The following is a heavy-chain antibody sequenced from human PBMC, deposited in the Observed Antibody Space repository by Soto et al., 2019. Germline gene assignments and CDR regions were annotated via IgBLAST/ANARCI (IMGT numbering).Heavy chain of an antibody. CDR1: GFTFSSYA. CDR2: ISGSGGST. V-gene: IGHV3-23*01. Sequence: GGSPRLSCAASGFTFSSYAMSWVRQAPGKGLEWVSAISGSGGSTYYADSVKGRFTISRDNSKNTLYLQMNSLRAEDTAVYYCAKQVVAATLNWFDPWGQGTLVTVSS. J-gene: IGHJ5*02. CDR3: AKQVVAATLNWFDP. D-gene: IGHD2-15*01.